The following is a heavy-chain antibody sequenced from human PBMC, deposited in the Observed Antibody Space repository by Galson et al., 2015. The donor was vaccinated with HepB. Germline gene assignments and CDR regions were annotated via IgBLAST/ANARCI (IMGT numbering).Heavy chain of an antibody. V-gene: IGHV4-34*01. CDR2: INHSGST. J-gene: IGHJ5*02. Sequence: ETLSLTCAVYGGSFSGYYWSWIRQPPGKGLEWIGEINHSGSTNYNPSLKSRVTISVDTSKNQFSLKLSSVTAADTAVYYCARGLLPPPWASREYNWNGGSWWFDPWGQGTLVTVSS. CDR3: ARGLLPPPWASREYNWNGGSWWFDP. CDR1: GGSFSGYY. D-gene: IGHD1-20*01.